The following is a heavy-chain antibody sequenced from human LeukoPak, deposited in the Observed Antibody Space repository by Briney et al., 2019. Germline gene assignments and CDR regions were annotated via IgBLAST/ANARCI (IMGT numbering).Heavy chain of an antibody. Sequence: GGSLSLSCAASGFTFSSHAMSWVRQAPGKGLEWVSATSGDGGITYYAASVKGRFTISRDNSKNTLYLQMNSLRAEDTALYYCAKCAWFGDAPGGDYWGQGTLVTVCS. V-gene: IGHV3-23*01. D-gene: IGHD3-10*01. CDR1: GFTFSSHA. J-gene: IGHJ4*02. CDR2: TSGDGGIT. CDR3: AKCAWFGDAPGGDY.